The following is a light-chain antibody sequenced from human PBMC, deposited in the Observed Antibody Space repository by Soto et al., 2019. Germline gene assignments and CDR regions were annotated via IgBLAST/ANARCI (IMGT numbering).Light chain of an antibody. J-gene: IGKJ2*02. CDR1: QSLLHYNGFNY. Sequence: EIVMTQSPLSLPVTPGEPASISCRASQSLLHYNGFNYLDWYLQKPGQSPQLLIYLGSNRASGVPDRCSGSGSGTDFALKISRVEAEDVGVYYCMQSLQSPRTFGQGTNLEIK. CDR2: LGS. V-gene: IGKV2-28*01. CDR3: MQSLQSPRT.